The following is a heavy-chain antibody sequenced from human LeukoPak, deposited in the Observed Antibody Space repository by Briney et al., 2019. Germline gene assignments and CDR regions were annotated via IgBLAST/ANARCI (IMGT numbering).Heavy chain of an antibody. D-gene: IGHD4-11*01. CDR1: GFTFTNYE. J-gene: IGHJ6*02. Sequence: GGSLRLSCAASGFTFTNYEMNWVRLAPGKGLEWISYISSVISTIYYADSVKGRFTISRDNATNSLYLPMNSLRAEDTAIYYCARGNGYYSYYALDVWGQGTTVTVSS. V-gene: IGHV3-48*03. CDR3: ARGNGYYSYYALDV. CDR2: ISSVISTI.